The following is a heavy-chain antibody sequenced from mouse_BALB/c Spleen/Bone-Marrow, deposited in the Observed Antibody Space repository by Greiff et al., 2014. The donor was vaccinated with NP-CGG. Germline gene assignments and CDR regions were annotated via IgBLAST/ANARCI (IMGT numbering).Heavy chain of an antibody. Sequence: EVKLVESGAELAKPGASVKLSCTASGFNIKDTYMHWVNQRPEQGLEWIGRIDPANGDTKYDPKFQGKATITADTSSNTAYLQLSSLTSEDTAVYYCTKPSFYYGSSYWYFDVWGAGTTVTVSS. D-gene: IGHD1-1*01. CDR3: TKPSFYYGSSYWYFDV. J-gene: IGHJ1*01. CDR2: IDPANGDT. V-gene: IGHV14-3*02. CDR1: GFNIKDTY.